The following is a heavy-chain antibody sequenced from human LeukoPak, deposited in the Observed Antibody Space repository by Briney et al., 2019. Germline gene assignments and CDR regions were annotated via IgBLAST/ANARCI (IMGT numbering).Heavy chain of an antibody. D-gene: IGHD5-24*01. CDR3: ARAIGSPRPLEMATIGFGYYFDY. J-gene: IGHJ4*02. V-gene: IGHV4-59*01. CDR2: IFYNEGT. CDR1: SGSFRTYY. Sequence: SETLSLTCTVSSGSFRTYYWSWIRQPPGKGLEWIGYIFYNEGTSYNPSLKSRVTISVDTSNNQLSLKVNSVTAADTAVYYCARAIGSPRPLEMATIGFGYYFDYWGQGTLVTVSS.